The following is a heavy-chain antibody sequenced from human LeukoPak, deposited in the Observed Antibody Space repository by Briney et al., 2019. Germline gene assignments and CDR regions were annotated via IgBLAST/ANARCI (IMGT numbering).Heavy chain of an antibody. J-gene: IGHJ5*02. CDR1: GGSISSYY. Sequence: SETLSLTCNVSGGSISSYYWSWIRQPAGKGLEWIGRINTSGTSNYNPSLRSRVTMSVDTSKNQFSLNLTSVTAADTAVYYCARQCGGPSWIDPWVQGTLVTVSS. CDR3: ARQCGGPSWIDP. V-gene: IGHV4-4*07. CDR2: INTSGTS. D-gene: IGHD6-19*01.